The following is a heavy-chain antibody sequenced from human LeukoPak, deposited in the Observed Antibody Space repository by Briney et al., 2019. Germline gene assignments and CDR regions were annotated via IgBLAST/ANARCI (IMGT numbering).Heavy chain of an antibody. CDR3: ARREGGWTIDY. CDR1: GYTFSTYW. CDR2: IYPGDSDT. V-gene: IGHV5-51*01. D-gene: IGHD6-19*01. Sequence: GESLKIPCSGSGYTFSTYWIGWVPRMPGKGLEWMGIIYPGDSDTRYSPSFHGQLTLSADQSISTAYLQSNSLTASDTAIDYCARREGGWTIDYWGQGTLVTVSS. J-gene: IGHJ4*02.